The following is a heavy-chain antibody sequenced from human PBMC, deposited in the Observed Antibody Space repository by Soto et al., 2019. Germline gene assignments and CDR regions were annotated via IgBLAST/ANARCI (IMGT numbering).Heavy chain of an antibody. V-gene: IGHV4-59*12. Sequence: PSETLPLTCTVSVGSISSYFWSLIRQPPGNGLDWIEYIYYSTSTNYNPSLKSRVTISVDTSKNQFSLNLSSVTAADTAVYYCARYGGFYLFEYWGQGTMVTVSA. CDR1: VGSISSYF. J-gene: IGHJ4*02. CDR2: IYYSTST. D-gene: IGHD4-17*01. CDR3: ARYGGFYLFEY.